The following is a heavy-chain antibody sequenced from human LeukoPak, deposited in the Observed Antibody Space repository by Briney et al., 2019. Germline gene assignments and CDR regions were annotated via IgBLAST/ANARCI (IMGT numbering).Heavy chain of an antibody. Sequence: PGGSLRLSCAASGFTFSSYGMSWVRQAPGKGLEWVSAISGSGGSTYYADSVKGRFTISRDNSKNTLYLQMNSLRAEDTAVYYCAKVDLRFDILTGYVGYYFDYWGQGTLVTVSS. CDR3: AKVDLRFDILTGYVGYYFDY. CDR1: GFTFSSYG. J-gene: IGHJ4*02. D-gene: IGHD3-9*01. V-gene: IGHV3-23*01. CDR2: ISGSGGST.